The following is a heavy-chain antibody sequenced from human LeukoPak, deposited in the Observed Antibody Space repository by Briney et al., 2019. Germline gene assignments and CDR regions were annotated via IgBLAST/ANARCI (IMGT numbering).Heavy chain of an antibody. J-gene: IGHJ6*02. Sequence: GASVKVSCKASGGTFSSYAISWVRQAPGQGLEWMGGIIPIFGTANYAQKFQGRVTITADESTSTACMELSSLRSEDTAVYYCARDAYVGATTPENYYGMDVWGQGTTVTVSS. CDR1: GGTFSSYA. V-gene: IGHV1-69*13. CDR2: IIPIFGTA. D-gene: IGHD1-26*01. CDR3: ARDAYVGATTPENYYGMDV.